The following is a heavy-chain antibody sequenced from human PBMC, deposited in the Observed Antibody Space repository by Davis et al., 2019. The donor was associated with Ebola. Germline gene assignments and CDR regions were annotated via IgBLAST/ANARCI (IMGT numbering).Heavy chain of an antibody. D-gene: IGHD6-13*01. J-gene: IGHJ5*02. CDR3: AHSPAAAGTFDP. V-gene: IGHV2-5*02. Sequence: SGPTLVKPTQTLMLTCTFSGFSLSTTGVGVGWIRQPPGKALEWLALIYWDDGKRYSPSLKTRLTITKDTSKNQVVLTMTNMDPVDTATYYCAHSPAAAGTFDPWCQGTLVTVSS. CDR1: GFSLSTTGVG. CDR2: IYWDDGK.